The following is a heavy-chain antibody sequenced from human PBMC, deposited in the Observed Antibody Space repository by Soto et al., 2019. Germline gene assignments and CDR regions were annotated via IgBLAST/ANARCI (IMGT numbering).Heavy chain of an antibody. J-gene: IGHJ6*04. CDR1: GFTFSSYG. Sequence: QVQLVESGGGVVQPGRSLRLSCAASGFTFSSYGMHWVRQAPGKGLEWVAVIWYDGSNKYYADSVKGRFTISRDNSTNTLYLPMNSLRAEDTAVYYCAREAYSLDVWANGTTVTVSS. CDR3: AREAYSLDV. CDR2: IWYDGSNK. D-gene: IGHD5-18*01. V-gene: IGHV3-33*01.